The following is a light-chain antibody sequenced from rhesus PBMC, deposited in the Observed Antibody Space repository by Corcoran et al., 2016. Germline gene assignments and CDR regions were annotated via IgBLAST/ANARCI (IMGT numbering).Light chain of an antibody. V-gene: IGLV2-32*02. Sequence: QAALTQPRSVSGSPGQSVTISCTGTSSDIGGYKYVSWYQQHPDTAPKLMIYEVSKRPSGVSDRFSGSKSGNTASLTISGLQAEDAAYYYCYSYAGSNSYIFGSGTRLSVL. CDR3: YSYAGSNSYI. CDR2: EVS. CDR1: SSDIGGYKY. J-gene: IGLJ1*01.